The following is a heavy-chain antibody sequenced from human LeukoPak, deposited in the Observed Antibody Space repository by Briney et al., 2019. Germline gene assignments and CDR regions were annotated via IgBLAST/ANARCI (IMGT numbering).Heavy chain of an antibody. J-gene: IGHJ4*02. CDR3: ARVLELVPWFDY. CDR2: INHSGST. V-gene: IGHV4-34*01. CDR1: GFTFSSYS. D-gene: IGHD6-13*01. Sequence: GSLRLSCAASGFTFSSYSMNWVRQPPGKGLEWIGEINHSGSTNYNPSLKSRVTISVDTSKNQFSLKLSSVTAADTAVYYCARVLELVPWFDYWGQGTLVTVSS.